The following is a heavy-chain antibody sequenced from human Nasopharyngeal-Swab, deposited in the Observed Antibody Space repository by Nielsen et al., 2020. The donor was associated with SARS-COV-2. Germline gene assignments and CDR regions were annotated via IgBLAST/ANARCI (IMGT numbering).Heavy chain of an antibody. Sequence: GESLKISCAASGFTFSSYAMSWVRQAPGKGLEWVSAISGSGGSTYYADSVKGRFTISRDNSKNTLYLQMNSLRAGDTAVYYCAKAGGYSSAVAFDIWGQGTMVTVSS. CDR3: AKAGGYSSAVAFDI. D-gene: IGHD5-18*01. J-gene: IGHJ3*02. V-gene: IGHV3-23*01. CDR1: GFTFSSYA. CDR2: ISGSGGST.